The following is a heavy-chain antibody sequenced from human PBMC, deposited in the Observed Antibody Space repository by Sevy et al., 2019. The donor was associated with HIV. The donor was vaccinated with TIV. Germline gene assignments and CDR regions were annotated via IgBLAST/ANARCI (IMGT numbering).Heavy chain of an antibody. V-gene: IGHV3-20*04. Sequence: GGSLRLSCAGSGFTFSDYAMSWVRQRPGQGLEWVSSMNWKGDNTGYADSLKGRFTISRDKAKNSLYLDIGSLRVEDTALYYCGGIASYCDTSGYGSFDLWGQGTLVTVSS. J-gene: IGHJ3*01. CDR3: GGIASYCDTSGYGSFDL. CDR1: GFTFSDYA. CDR2: MNWKGDNT. D-gene: IGHD5-18*01.